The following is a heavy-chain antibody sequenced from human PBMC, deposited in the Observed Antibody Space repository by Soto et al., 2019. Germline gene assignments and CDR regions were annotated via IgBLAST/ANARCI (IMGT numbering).Heavy chain of an antibody. D-gene: IGHD3-22*01. V-gene: IGHV1-18*01. CDR3: ARDRLRGYDSSGFYS. CDR2: INTYNGNR. J-gene: IGHJ4*02. CDR1: GYSFSSYG. Sequence: QVQLVQSGAELRKPGASVKVSCKASGYSFSSYGINWVRQAPGQGLEWMGWINTYNGNRNYAQKFEDRVTMTTATSTHTVYMALRSLKSDDTAIYYCARDRLRGYDSSGFYSWGQGTLVTVSS.